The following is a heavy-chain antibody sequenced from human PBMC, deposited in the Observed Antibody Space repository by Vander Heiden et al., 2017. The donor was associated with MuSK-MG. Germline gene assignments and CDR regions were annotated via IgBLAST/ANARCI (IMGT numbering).Heavy chain of an antibody. CDR1: GFSLSTSGMR. CDR3: ARTSGSYYTLFDY. D-gene: IGHD1-26*01. V-gene: IGHV2-70*04. Sequence: QVTLKESGPALVKPTQPLTLTCTFSGFSLSTSGMRVSWIRQPPGKALEWLARIDWDDDKFYSTSLKTRLTISKDTSKNQVVLTMTNMDPVDTATYYCARTSGSYYTLFDYWGQGTLVTVSS. CDR2: IDWDDDK. J-gene: IGHJ4*02.